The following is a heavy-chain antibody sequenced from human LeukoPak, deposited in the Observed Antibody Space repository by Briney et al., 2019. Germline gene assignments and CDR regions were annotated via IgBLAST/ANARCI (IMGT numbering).Heavy chain of an antibody. CDR2: IYYSGST. D-gene: IGHD2-15*01. Sequence: SETLSLTCTVSGGSISSYYWGWIRQPPGKGLEWIGSIYYSGSTYYNPSLKSRVTISVDTSKNQFSLKLSSVTAADTAVYYCAVYCSGGSCYRFGAFDIWGQGTMVTVSS. CDR1: GGSISSYY. CDR3: AVYCSGGSCYRFGAFDI. V-gene: IGHV4-39*01. J-gene: IGHJ3*02.